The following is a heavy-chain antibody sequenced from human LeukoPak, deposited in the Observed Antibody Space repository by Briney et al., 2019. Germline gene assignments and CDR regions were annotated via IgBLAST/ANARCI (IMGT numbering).Heavy chain of an antibody. J-gene: IGHJ4*02. CDR3: ARQSTAMGTFDY. V-gene: IGHV4-30-4*01. D-gene: IGHD5-18*01. CDR1: GGSISSGDYY. CDR2: IYYSGST. Sequence: SQTLSLTCTVSGGSISSGDYYWSWIRQPPGKGLEWIGYIYYSGSTYYNPSLKSRGTISVDTSKNQFSLKLSSVTAADTAVYYCARQSTAMGTFDYWGQGTLVPVSS.